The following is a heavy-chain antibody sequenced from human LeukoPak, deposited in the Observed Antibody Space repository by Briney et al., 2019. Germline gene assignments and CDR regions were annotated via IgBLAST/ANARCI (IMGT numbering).Heavy chain of an antibody. J-gene: IGHJ3*02. V-gene: IGHV3-21*01. Sequence: GGSLRPSCAASGFTFSSYSMNWVRQAPGKGLEWVSSISSSSSYIYYADSVKGRFTISRDNAKNSLYLQMNSLRAEDTAVYYCARGSDYYGSGSYFIDAFDIWGQGTMVTVSS. CDR1: GFTFSSYS. CDR3: ARGSDYYGSGSYFIDAFDI. CDR2: ISSSSSYI. D-gene: IGHD3-10*01.